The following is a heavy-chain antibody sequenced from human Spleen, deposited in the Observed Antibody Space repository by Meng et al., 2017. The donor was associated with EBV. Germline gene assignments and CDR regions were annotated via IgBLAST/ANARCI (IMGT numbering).Heavy chain of an antibody. Sequence: EGQVVRSGGGLVPPWGSLRLACADSGFTLSSYWVHWVRQAPGEGLVWVSRINSDGNVITYADSVKGRFTISRDNAKNTVYLQMNNVRVEDTAVYYCAKDCFGAKDSWGQGTLVTVSS. V-gene: IGHV3-74*01. J-gene: IGHJ4*02. CDR2: INSDGNVI. D-gene: IGHD1-26*01. CDR3: AKDCFGAKDS. CDR1: GFTLSSYW.